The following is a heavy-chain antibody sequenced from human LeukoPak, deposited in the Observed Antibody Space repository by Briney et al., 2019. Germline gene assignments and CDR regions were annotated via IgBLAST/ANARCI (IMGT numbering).Heavy chain of an antibody. V-gene: IGHV3-73*01. CDR2: IRRNANSYAT. D-gene: IGHD3-22*01. J-gene: IGHJ3*02. CDR3: TRTYYYDTSGDAFGI. CDR1: GFTFSGSA. Sequence: GGSLRLSCAASGFTFSGSAMHWVRQASGKGLEWVGRIRRNANSYATAYVASVKGRFTISRDDSKNTAYLQMNSLKTEDTAVYYCTRTYYYDTSGDAFGIWGQGTMVTVSS.